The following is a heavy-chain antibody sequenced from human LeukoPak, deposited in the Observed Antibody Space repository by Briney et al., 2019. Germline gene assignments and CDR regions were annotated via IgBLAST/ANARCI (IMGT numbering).Heavy chain of an antibody. Sequence: ASVKVSCKASGYTFTGYYMHWVRQAPGQGLEWMGRINPNSGGTNYAQKFQGRVTMTRDTSISTAYMELSRLRSDDTVVYYCARVKKIVVVNNWFDPWGQGTLVTVSS. V-gene: IGHV1-2*05. J-gene: IGHJ5*02. CDR1: GYTFTGYY. CDR3: ARVKKIVVVNNWFDP. D-gene: IGHD3-22*01. CDR2: INPNSGGT.